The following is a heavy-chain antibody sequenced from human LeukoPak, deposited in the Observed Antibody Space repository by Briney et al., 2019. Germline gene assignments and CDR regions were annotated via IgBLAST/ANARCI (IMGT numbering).Heavy chain of an antibody. V-gene: IGHV3-20*04. D-gene: IGHD2-15*01. J-gene: IGHJ3*02. CDR1: GFTFDDYG. CDR2: TNWNGGST. Sequence: PVGSLRLSCAASGFTFDDYGTSWVRQAPGKGLEWVSGTNWNGGSTGYADSVKGRFTISRDNAKNSLYLQMNSLRAEDTALYYCARGLQAFDIWGQGTMVTVSS. CDR3: ARGLQAFDI.